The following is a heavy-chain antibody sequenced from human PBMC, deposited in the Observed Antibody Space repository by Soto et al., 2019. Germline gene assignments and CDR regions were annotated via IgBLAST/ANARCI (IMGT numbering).Heavy chain of an antibody. Sequence: GGSLRLSCAASGFTFSSYSMNWVRQAPGKGLEWVSSISVGSGHIYYADSVKGRFTISRDNAKNSLYLQMNSLRAEDTAVYYCARTDRTLAPWGQGTLVIVSS. J-gene: IGHJ5*02. CDR2: ISVGSGHI. D-gene: IGHD3-22*01. CDR1: GFTFSSYS. CDR3: ARTDRTLAP. V-gene: IGHV3-21*06.